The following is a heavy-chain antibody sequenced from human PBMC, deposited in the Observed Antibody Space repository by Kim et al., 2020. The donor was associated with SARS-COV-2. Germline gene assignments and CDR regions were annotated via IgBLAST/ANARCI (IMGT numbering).Heavy chain of an antibody. D-gene: IGHD4-17*01. Sequence: SGPTLLKPTQTLTLTCTFSGFSLTTNGVGVGWIRQPPGEALEWLALIFWNDDKRYSPSLKSRLTIAKDSSKNQVVLTMTNVNPVDTAAYFCAHETAVTPRGFHNWGQGTLVTVSS. J-gene: IGHJ4*02. CDR1: GFSLTTNGVG. CDR2: IFWNDDK. V-gene: IGHV2-5*01. CDR3: AHETAVTPRGFHN.